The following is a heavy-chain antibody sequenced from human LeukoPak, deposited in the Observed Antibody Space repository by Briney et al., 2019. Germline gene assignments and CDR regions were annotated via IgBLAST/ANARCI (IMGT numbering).Heavy chain of an antibody. D-gene: IGHD2-15*01. CDR3: ARVSSATYDTFDF. CDR2: ISVYNGNT. V-gene: IGHV1-18*01. CDR1: GYRFTRYG. Sequence: GASVKVSCKASGYRFTRYGIGWVRQAPGQGLEWMGWISVYNGNTNYAQKFQGRVTMTTETSTSIAYMEMRSLRSDDTAAYYCARVSSATYDTFDFWGQGTMVSLSS. J-gene: IGHJ3*01.